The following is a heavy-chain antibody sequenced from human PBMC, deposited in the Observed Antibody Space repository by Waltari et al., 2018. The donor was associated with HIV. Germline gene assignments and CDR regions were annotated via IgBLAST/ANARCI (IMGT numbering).Heavy chain of an antibody. V-gene: IGHV1-8*01. CDR3: ARGPRLSNYDSSGYWFDP. J-gene: IGHJ5*02. CDR2: MDPNRGNK. D-gene: IGHD3-22*01. CDR1: GYTFTSYN. Sequence: QVQLVQSGAEVTKPGASVKVSCKASGYTFTSYNINWVRQATGNGLEWMGWMDPNRGNKGYAQKLQCRVTMTRNTSRSTAYMELSSLGSEDTAVYYWARGPRLSNYDSSGYWFDPWGQGTLVTVCS.